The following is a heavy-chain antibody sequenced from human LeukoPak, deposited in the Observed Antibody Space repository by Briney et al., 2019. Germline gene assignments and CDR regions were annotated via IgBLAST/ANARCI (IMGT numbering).Heavy chain of an antibody. D-gene: IGHD3-22*01. CDR2: ISYDGSNK. V-gene: IGHV3-30*18. CDR1: GFTFSSYG. CDR3: AKNRDRGVPTYYYDSSGSSHFDL. Sequence: GGSLRLSCAASGFTFSSYGMHWVRQAPGKGLEWVAVISYDGSNKYYADSVKGRSTISRDNSKNTLYLQMNSLRAEDTAVYYCAKNRDRGVPTYYYDSSGSSHFDLWGRGTLVTVSS. J-gene: IGHJ2*01.